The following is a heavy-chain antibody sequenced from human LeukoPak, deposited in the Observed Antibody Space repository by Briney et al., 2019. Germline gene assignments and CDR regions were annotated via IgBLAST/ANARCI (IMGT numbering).Heavy chain of an antibody. J-gene: IGHJ4*02. CDR1: GFTFSSYG. Sequence: GGSLRLSCAASGFTFSSYGMHWVRQAPGKGLEWVAVISYDGSNKYYADSVKGRFTISRDNSKNTLYLQMNSLRAEDTAVYYCAKGGGPTYYYGSGSPYFDYWGQGTLVTVSS. CDR3: AKGGGPTYYYGSGSPYFDY. V-gene: IGHV3-30*18. CDR2: ISYDGSNK. D-gene: IGHD3-10*01.